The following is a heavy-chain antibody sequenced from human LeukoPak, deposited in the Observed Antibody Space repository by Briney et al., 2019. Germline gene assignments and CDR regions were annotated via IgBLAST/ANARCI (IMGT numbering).Heavy chain of an antibody. Sequence: ASVKVSCKASGGTFSSYAISWVRQATGQGLEWMGWMNPNSGNTGYAQKFQGRVTMTRNTSISTAYMELSSLRSEDTAVYYCARASGFFIAAASGYWFDPWGQGTLVTVSS. J-gene: IGHJ5*02. D-gene: IGHD6-13*01. V-gene: IGHV1-8*02. CDR2: MNPNSGNT. CDR1: GGTFSSYA. CDR3: ARASGFFIAAASGYWFDP.